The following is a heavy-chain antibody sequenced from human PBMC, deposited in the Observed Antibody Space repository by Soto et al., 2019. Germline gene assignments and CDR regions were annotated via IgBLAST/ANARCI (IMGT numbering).Heavy chain of an antibody. CDR1: GDSISSSNSH. CDR3: VRYDRINMKPYSPEGFPI. CDR2: VYYGGAIFYSGNI. Sequence: NPSETLSLTCTVSGDSISSSNSHWGWTRQPPGKGLEYIGSVYYGGAIFYSGNIYYNPSLKSRVTISVDTSKNQFSLRLSSVTAADTGVYYCVRYDRINMKPYSPEGFPIWGQGTMVTVSS. V-gene: IGHV4-39*01. J-gene: IGHJ3*02. D-gene: IGHD3-3*02.